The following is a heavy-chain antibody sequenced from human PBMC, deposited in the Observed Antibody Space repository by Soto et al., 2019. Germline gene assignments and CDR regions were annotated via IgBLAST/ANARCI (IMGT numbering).Heavy chain of an antibody. CDR3: ARFRGDAFDI. CDR2: ISPDGTIP. J-gene: IGHJ3*02. CDR1: GFTFSNYW. V-gene: IGHV3-74*01. D-gene: IGHD3-10*01. Sequence: EVQLVESGGGLVQPGGSLRLSCAVSGFTFSNYWMHWVHQAPGKGLVWVSTISPDGTIPDYTDSVKGRLAISRDNAKSTLCLQINSLRPEDTAVYYCARFRGDAFDIWGQGTMVTVSS.